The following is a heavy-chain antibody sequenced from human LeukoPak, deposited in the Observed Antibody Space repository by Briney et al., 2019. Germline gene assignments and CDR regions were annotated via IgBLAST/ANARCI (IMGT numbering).Heavy chain of an antibody. CDR2: INGDGRNI. CDR1: GFTFSSYW. D-gene: IGHD3-10*01. V-gene: IGHV3-74*01. Sequence: GGSLRLSCVASGFTFSSYWMHWVRQAPRKGLVWVSRINGDGRNINYADSVRGRFTISRDNAKNSLYLQMNSLRAEDMALYYCAKGGGRGANRYYFDYWGQGTLVTVSS. CDR3: AKGGGRGANRYYFDY. J-gene: IGHJ4*02.